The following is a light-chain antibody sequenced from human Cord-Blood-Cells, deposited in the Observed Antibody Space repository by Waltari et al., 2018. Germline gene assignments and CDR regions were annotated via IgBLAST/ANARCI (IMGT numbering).Light chain of an antibody. CDR1: ESIGSS. V-gene: IGKV6-21*01. Sequence: EIVLTQSPDLKSVTPTAKVTITCRASESIGSSVHWFQQTPDQSPKLLIKYASQSFSVVPSRFSGSGSGTDFTLTINSLEAEDAATYYWHQSSSLPFTFGGGTKVEIK. CDR2: YAS. J-gene: IGKJ4*01. CDR3: HQSSSLPFT.